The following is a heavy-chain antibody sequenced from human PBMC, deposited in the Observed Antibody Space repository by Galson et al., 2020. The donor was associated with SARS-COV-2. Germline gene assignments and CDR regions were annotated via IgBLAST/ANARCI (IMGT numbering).Heavy chain of an antibody. V-gene: IGHV4-39*01. CDR2: IYYSGST. D-gene: IGHD3-22*01. J-gene: IGHJ4*02. Sequence: SETLSLTCTVSGGSISSSSYYWGWIRQPPGKGLEWIGSIYYSGSTYYNPSLKSRVTISVDTSKNQFSLKLSSVTAADTAVYYCARLRRGWLLPQTFDYWGQGTLVTVSS. CDR1: GGSISSSSYY. CDR3: ARLRRGWLLPQTFDY.